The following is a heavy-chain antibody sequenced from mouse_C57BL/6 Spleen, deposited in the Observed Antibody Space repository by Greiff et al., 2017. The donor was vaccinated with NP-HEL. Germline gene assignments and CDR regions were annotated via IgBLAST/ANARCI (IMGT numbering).Heavy chain of an antibody. CDR2: IRNKANGYTT. CDR1: GFTFTDYY. Sequence: EVQRVESGGGLVQPGGSLSLSCAASGFTFTDYYMSWVRQPPGKALEWLGFIRNKANGYTTEYSASVKGRFTISRDNSQSILYLQMNALRAEDSATYYCARSYGSSWFAYWGQGTLVTVSA. CDR3: ARSYGSSWFAY. V-gene: IGHV7-3*01. D-gene: IGHD1-1*01. J-gene: IGHJ3*01.